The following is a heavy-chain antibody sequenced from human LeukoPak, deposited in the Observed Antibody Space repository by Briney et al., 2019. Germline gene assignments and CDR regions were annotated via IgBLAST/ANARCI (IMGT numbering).Heavy chain of an antibody. V-gene: IGHV3-43*02. D-gene: IGHD7-27*01. Sequence: GGSLRLSCAASGFTFSSYAMSWVRQAPGKGLEWVSAISGSGGSTYYADSVKGRFTISRDNSKNSLYLQMNSLRTEDTALYYCAKDINPYSDRWGGYDYWGQGTLVTVSS. CDR2: ISGSGGST. CDR1: GFTFSSYA. CDR3: AKDINPYSDRWGGYDY. J-gene: IGHJ4*02.